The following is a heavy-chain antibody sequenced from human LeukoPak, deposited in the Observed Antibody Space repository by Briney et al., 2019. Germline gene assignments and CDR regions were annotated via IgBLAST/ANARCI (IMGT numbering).Heavy chain of an antibody. V-gene: IGHV3-23*01. CDR2: INYNGDTK. CDR3: AKGGHCPALCTTQIAVAGYNDN. Sequence: PGGSLRLSCAASGFTFSIYTVNWVRQAPGKGLEWVSIINYNGDTKYYADSVQGRFTISRDNSKNTVYLQMNSLRAEDTAIYYCAKGGHCPALCTTQIAVAGYNDNWGQGTLVTVSS. D-gene: IGHD6-19*01. J-gene: IGHJ4*02. CDR1: GFTFSIYT.